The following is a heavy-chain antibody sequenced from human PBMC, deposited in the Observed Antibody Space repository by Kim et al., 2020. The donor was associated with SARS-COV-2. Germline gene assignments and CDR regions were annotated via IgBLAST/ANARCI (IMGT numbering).Heavy chain of an antibody. CDR2: VHPSGRN. CDR1: GDSIGNYY. V-gene: IGHV4-59*08. J-gene: IGHJ4*02. Sequence: SETLSLTCFVSGDSIGNYYWSWIRQPPGKRLEWIAWVHPSGRNMYNPSLKSRVTISLDTSLNLFSLTLRSVTAADTAVYYCARHENSGTYPLDNWGQGTLLTVSS. D-gene: IGHD3-10*01. CDR3: ARHENSGTYPLDN.